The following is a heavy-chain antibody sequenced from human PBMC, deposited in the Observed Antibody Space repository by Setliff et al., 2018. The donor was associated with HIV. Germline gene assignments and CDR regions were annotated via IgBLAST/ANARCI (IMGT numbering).Heavy chain of an antibody. CDR1: GFTFSSYA. D-gene: IGHD3-22*01. CDR2: IWFDGSKK. CDR3: ARDLRWYDSSGSHDAFDI. J-gene: IGHJ3*02. Sequence: GGSLRLSCAASGFTFSSYAMHWVRQAPGKGLEWVAVIWFDGSKKYYTDSVKGRFTISRDNAKNSLYLQMNSLRAEDTAVYYCARDLRWYDSSGSHDAFDIWGQGTMVTVSS. V-gene: IGHV3-33*01.